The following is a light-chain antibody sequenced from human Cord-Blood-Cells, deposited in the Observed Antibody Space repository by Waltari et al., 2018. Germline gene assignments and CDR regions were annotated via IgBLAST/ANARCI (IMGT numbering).Light chain of an antibody. CDR3: QAWDSSNEV. V-gene: IGLV3-1*01. CDR2: QDS. J-gene: IGLJ2*01. CDR1: KLGAKY. Sequence: SYELTQPPSVSVSPGQTASITCSGDKLGAKYACWYQQKPGQSPVLVIYQDSKRPSGIPERFSGSNSGNTATLTISGTQAMDEADYYCQAWDSSNEVFGGGTKLTVL.